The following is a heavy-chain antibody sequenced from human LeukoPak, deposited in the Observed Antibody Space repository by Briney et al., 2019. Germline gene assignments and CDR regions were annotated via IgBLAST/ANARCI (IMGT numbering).Heavy chain of an antibody. J-gene: IGHJ4*02. CDR3: ARTIVDTAMDGGFDY. D-gene: IGHD5-18*01. V-gene: IGHV4-59*11. CDR1: GGSISSHY. CDR2: IYYSGST. Sequence: SETLSLTCTVPGGSISSHYWSWIRQPPGKGLEWIGYIYYSGSTNYNPSLKSRVTISVDTSKNQFSLKLSSVAAADTAVYYCARTIVDTAMDGGFDYWGQGTLVTVSS.